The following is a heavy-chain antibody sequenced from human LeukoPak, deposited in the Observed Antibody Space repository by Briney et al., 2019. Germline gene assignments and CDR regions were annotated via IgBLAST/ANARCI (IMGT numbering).Heavy chain of an antibody. CDR3: ALANYYDSSGYEARDY. Sequence: SETLSLTCTVSGGSINSYYWSWIRQPPGKGLEWIGYIYYSGNTNYNPSLKSRVTISVDTSKNQFSLKLSSVTAADTAVYYCALANYYDSSGYEARDYWGQGTLVTVSS. D-gene: IGHD3-22*01. CDR2: IYYSGNT. V-gene: IGHV4-59*08. CDR1: GGSINSYY. J-gene: IGHJ4*02.